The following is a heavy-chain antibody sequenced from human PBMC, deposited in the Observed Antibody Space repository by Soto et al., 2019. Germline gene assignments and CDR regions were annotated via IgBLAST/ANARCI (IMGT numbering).Heavy chain of an antibody. CDR3: ARGAAEYDYFDY. CDR1: VGSISSDDYY. Sequence: PSESLSLTCTVSVGSISSDDYYWRWLLQPRGKGLEWIGYIYYIGSTYYNPSLKSRVTISVDTSKNQFSLKLSSVTAADTAVYYCARGAAEYDYFDYWGQGTLVTVSS. J-gene: IGHJ4*02. V-gene: IGHV4-30-4*01. CDR2: IYYIGST. D-gene: IGHD6-25*01.